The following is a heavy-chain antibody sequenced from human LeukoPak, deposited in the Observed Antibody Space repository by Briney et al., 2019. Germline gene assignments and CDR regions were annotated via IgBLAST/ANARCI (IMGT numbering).Heavy chain of an antibody. CDR2: ISGSGGST. V-gene: IGHV3-23*01. CDR3: AKDFGSDAGVVVASFFFGF. CDR1: GFTFSSYA. J-gene: IGHJ4*02. Sequence: PGGSLRLSCAASGFTFSSYAMSWVRQAPGKGLEWVSAISGSGGSTYYADSVKGRFTISRDNSKNTLYLQMNSLRTEDTAVYYCAKDFGSDAGVVVASFFFGFWGLGTLVTVSS. D-gene: IGHD2-15*01.